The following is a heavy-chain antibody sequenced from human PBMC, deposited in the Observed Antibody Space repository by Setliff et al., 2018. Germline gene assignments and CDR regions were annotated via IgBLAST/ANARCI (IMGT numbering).Heavy chain of an antibody. CDR1: GYSFSTYA. CDR3: VRDQARVYGDYETISWFDT. D-gene: IGHD4-17*01. V-gene: IGHV1-3*01. CDR2: INGGNGNT. J-gene: IGHJ5*02. Sequence: ASVKVSCKASGYSFSTYAMHWVRQAPGQRLEWMGWINGGNGNTKYSQKFQGRITITRDTSASTAYMDLSSLRSEDTAVYYCVRDQARVYGDYETISWFDTWGQGTLVTVSS.